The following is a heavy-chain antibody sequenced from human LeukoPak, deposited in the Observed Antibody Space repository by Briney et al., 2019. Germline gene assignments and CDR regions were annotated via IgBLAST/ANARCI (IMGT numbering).Heavy chain of an antibody. CDR1: GFTFSSYG. CDR3: AKDFFILRHQTIAAAGPFDY. CDR2: ISYDGSNK. V-gene: IGHV3-30*18. D-gene: IGHD6-13*01. J-gene: IGHJ4*02. Sequence: GGSLRLSCAASGFTFSSYGMHWVRQAPGKGLEWVAVISYDGSNKYYADSVKGRFTISRDNSKNTLYLQMNSLRAEDTAVYYCAKDFFILRHQTIAAAGPFDYWGQGTLVTVSS.